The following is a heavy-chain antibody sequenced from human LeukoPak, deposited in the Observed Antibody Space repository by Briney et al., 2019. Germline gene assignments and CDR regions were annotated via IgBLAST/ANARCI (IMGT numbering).Heavy chain of an antibody. V-gene: IGHV4-61*02. D-gene: IGHD3-3*01. Sequence: SETLSLTCTVSGGSISSGSYYWSWIRQPAGKGLEWIGRIYTSGSTNYNPSLKSRVTISVDTSKNQFSPKLSSVTAADTAVYYCARAGILEWLFFDYWGQGTLVTVSS. CDR2: IYTSGST. J-gene: IGHJ4*02. CDR1: GGSISSGSYY. CDR3: ARAGILEWLFFDY.